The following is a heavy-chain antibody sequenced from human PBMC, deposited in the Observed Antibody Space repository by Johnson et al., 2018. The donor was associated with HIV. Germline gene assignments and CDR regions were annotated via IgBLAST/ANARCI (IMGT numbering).Heavy chain of an antibody. V-gene: IGHV3-7*02. Sequence: VQVVESGGGLVQPGGSLRLSCAASGFAFGSYWMHWVRQAPGKGLQWVANIKQDGSEKYYVDSVKGRFTISRDNANNSLYLQMNSLRAEDTAVYYCARARIRDRGDAFDIWGQGTMVTVSS. CDR3: ARARIRDRGDAFDI. CDR2: IKQDGSEK. CDR1: GFAFGSYW. D-gene: IGHD2-15*01. J-gene: IGHJ3*02.